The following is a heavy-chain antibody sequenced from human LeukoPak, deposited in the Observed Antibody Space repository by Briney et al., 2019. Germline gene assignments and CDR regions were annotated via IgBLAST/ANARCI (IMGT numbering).Heavy chain of an antibody. CDR3: ARDSGSSGQPPIDY. V-gene: IGHV4-39*07. J-gene: IGHJ4*02. CDR1: GGSISSSSYY. D-gene: IGHD6-19*01. Sequence: PSETLSLTCTVPGGSISSSSYYWGWIRQPPGKGLEWIGSIYYSGSTYYNPSLKSRVTISVDTSKNQFSLKLSSVTAADTAVYYCARDSGSSGQPPIDYWGQGTLVTVSS. CDR2: IYYSGST.